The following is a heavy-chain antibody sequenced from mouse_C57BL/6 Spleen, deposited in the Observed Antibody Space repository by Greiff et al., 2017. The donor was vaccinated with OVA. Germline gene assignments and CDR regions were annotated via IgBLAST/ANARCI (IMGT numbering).Heavy chain of an antibody. Sequence: VQLQQPGAELVKPGASVKLSCKASGYTFTSYWMHWVKQRPGQGLEWIGMIYPNSGSTNYNEKFKSKATLTVDKSSSTAYMQLSSLTSEDSAVYYCARGSSTMVTTTGDYWGQGTTLTVSS. V-gene: IGHV1-64*01. CDR3: ARGSSTMVTTTGDY. D-gene: IGHD2-2*01. CDR2: IYPNSGST. CDR1: GYTFTSYW. J-gene: IGHJ2*01.